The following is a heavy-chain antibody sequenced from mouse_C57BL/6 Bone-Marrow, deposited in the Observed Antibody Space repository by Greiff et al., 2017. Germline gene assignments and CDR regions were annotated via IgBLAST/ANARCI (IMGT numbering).Heavy chain of an antibody. J-gene: IGHJ3*01. V-gene: IGHV1-81*01. CDR1: GYTFTSSG. CDR3: ARRYGYYAVGFAY. CDR2: IYPRSGNT. D-gene: IGHD2-3*01. Sequence: QVQLQQSGAELARPGASVKLSCEASGYTFTSSGLRWVTQRTGQGLEWIGEIYPRSGNTYYNEKFKGKSTLTADKSSSTAYMELRSLTSEDSAVYFCARRYGYYAVGFAYWGQGTLVTVSA.